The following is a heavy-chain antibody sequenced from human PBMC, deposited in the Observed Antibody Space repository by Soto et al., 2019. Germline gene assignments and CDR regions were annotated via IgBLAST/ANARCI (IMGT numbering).Heavy chain of an antibody. CDR3: TTGTYYYYYYMDV. J-gene: IGHJ6*03. CDR1: GFTFSNAW. Sequence: GGSLRLSCAASGFTFSNAWMSWVRQAPGKGLEWVGRIKSKTDGGTTDYAAPVKGRFTISRDDSKNTLYLQMNSLKTEDTAVYYCTTGTYYYYYYMDVWGKGTTVTVS. V-gene: IGHV3-15*01. CDR2: IKSKTDGGTT.